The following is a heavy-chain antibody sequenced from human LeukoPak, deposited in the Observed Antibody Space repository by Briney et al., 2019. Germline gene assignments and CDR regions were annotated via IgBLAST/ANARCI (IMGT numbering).Heavy chain of an antibody. CDR1: GFTFSSYL. Sequence: GGSLRLSCAASGFTFSSYLMHWVRQAPGKGLVWVSRINSDGSSTSYADSVKGRFTISRDNAKNTLYLQMNSLRAEDTAVYYCARVGPAATNWFDPWGQGTLVTVSS. V-gene: IGHV3-74*01. CDR3: ARVGPAATNWFDP. J-gene: IGHJ5*02. CDR2: INSDGSST. D-gene: IGHD2-2*01.